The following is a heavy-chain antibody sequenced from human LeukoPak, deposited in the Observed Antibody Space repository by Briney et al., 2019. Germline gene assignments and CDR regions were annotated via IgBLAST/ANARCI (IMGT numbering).Heavy chain of an antibody. V-gene: IGHV1-18*01. Sequence: ASVKVSCKASGYTFISYGISWVRQAAGQGLEWMGWISGYNGNTNYAQKLQGRVTMTTDTSTSTAYMELRSLRSDDTAVYYCARAEYSSNWFDPWGQGTMVTVSS. CDR2: ISGYNGNT. J-gene: IGHJ5*02. CDR3: ARAEYSSNWFDP. D-gene: IGHD3-22*01. CDR1: GYTFISYG.